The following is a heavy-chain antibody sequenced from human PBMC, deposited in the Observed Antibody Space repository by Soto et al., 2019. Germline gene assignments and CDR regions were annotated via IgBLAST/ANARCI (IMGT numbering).Heavy chain of an antibody. J-gene: IGHJ4*02. CDR2: LKQDGSVK. CDR1: GFTFSDYW. D-gene: IGHD3-10*01. Sequence: EVHLVESGGGLVQWGGSLRLSCAASGFTFSDYWMSWVRQAPGKGLEWVANLKQDGSVKYYVDSLRGRFTISRDNARNSLYLQMNSLRAEDTAVYYCARADSLLWFGELLPGGFDYWGQGTLVTVSS. V-gene: IGHV3-7*01. CDR3: ARADSLLWFGELLPGGFDY.